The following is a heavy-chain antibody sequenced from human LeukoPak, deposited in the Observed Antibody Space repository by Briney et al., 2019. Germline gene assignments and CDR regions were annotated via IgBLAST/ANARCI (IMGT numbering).Heavy chain of an antibody. D-gene: IGHD3-10*01. CDR3: ARSGSGSNFLEY. V-gene: IGHV3-23*01. Sequence: GGSLRLSCAASGSTFSSYAMNWVRQAPGKGLEWVSGISASGGSTYNADPVKGRFTISRDNSKNTLSLQMNSLRDEDTAVYYCARSGSGSNFLEYWGQGTLVTVSS. J-gene: IGHJ4*02. CDR2: ISASGGST. CDR1: GSTFSSYA.